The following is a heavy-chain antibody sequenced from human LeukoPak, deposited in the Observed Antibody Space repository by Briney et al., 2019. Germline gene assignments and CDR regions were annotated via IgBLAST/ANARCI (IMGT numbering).Heavy chain of an antibody. CDR2: IYYSGST. J-gene: IGHJ3*02. Sequence: PSETLSLTCTVSGGSISSSSYYWGWIRQPPGKGLEWIGSIYYSGSTYYNPSLKSRVTISVDTSKNQFSLKLSSVTAADTAVYYCARHFRSGYYPDAFDIWGQGTMVTVSS. D-gene: IGHD3-22*01. CDR1: GGSISSSSYY. CDR3: ARHFRSGYYPDAFDI. V-gene: IGHV4-39*01.